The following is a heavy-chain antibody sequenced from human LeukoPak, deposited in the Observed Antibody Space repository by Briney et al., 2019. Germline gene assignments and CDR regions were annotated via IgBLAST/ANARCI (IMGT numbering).Heavy chain of an antibody. CDR3: ARDNYRPAWFYY. J-gene: IGHJ4*02. V-gene: IGHV4-39*02. CDR1: GGSISSTDYY. D-gene: IGHD3-10*01. Sequence: SETLSLTCTVSGGSISSTDYYWGWIRQPPGKGLEWIGTISFSGSTYYNPSLKSRVTISADTSKNQLSLKLTSVTAADTAVHFCARDNYRPAWFYYWGQGALVTVPS. CDR2: ISFSGST.